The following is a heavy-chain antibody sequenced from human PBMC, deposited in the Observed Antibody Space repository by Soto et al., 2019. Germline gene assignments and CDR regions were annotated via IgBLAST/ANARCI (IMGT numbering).Heavy chain of an antibody. D-gene: IGHD3-3*01. CDR2: LYNTGST. V-gene: IGHV4-59*03. J-gene: IGHJ6*02. Sequence: QVQLQESGPGLVKPSETLSLTCNASGGSISSYYWTWIRQPPGKGLEWIGYLYNTGSTNYNPSLKSRVTISLDTSKNQFFLNLSSVTAADTAVYYCAGMSFTVFGEVIDNFYFYGMDVWGQGTTVTVSS. CDR1: GGSISSYY. CDR3: AGMSFTVFGEVIDNFYFYGMDV.